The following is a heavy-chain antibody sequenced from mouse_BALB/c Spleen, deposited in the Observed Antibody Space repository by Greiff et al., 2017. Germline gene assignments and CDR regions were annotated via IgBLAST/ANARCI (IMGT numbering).Heavy chain of an antibody. J-gene: IGHJ4*01. CDR2: ISSGSSTI. CDR1: GFTFSSFG. Sequence: DVMLVESGGGLVQPGGSRNLSCAASGFTFSSFGMHWVRQAPEKGLEWVAYISSGSSTIYYAATVKGRFTISRDNPKNTLFLQMSSLRSEDTAIYYCARKYGNYVGAMDYWGQGTSVTVSS. D-gene: IGHD2-10*02. CDR3: ARKYGNYVGAMDY. V-gene: IGHV5-17*02.